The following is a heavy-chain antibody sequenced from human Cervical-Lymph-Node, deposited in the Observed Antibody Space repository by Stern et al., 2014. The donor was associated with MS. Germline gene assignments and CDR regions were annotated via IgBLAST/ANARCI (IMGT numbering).Heavy chain of an antibody. CDR1: GFTFRRNG. J-gene: IGHJ5*02. CDR2: IWYDGSND. Sequence: QVQLVESGGGVVQPGRSLRLSCAASGFTFRRNGMHWVRQAPGKGLEWVAVIWYDGSNDKYVDSVKGRFTISRDNSKNTLYLQMNSLRVEDTAVYYCVAYASGDNINHWGQGTLVTVSS. CDR3: VAYASGDNINH. D-gene: IGHD6-19*01. V-gene: IGHV3-33*03.